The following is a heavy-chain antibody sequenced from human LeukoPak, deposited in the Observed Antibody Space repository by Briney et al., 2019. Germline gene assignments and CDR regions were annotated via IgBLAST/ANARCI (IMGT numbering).Heavy chain of an antibody. CDR1: GFTFSSFG. D-gene: IGHD2-15*01. V-gene: IGHV3-48*01. J-gene: IGHJ4*02. CDR3: ARVHGGYPIDY. Sequence: PGGSLRLSCAASGFTFSSFGMNWVRQAPGKGLEWISCISISSSTIYYADSVKGVFTISRDNAKNSLYLQMNSLRAEDTAVYYCARVHGGYPIDYWGQGTLVTVSS. CDR2: ISISSSTI.